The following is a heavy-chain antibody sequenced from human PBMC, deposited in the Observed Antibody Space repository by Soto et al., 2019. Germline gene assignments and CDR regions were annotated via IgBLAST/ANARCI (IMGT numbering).Heavy chain of an antibody. D-gene: IGHD4-17*01. CDR2: IYYSGST. Sequence: QLQLQESGPGLVQPSETLSLTCTVSGGSISSSSYYWGWIRQPPGKGLEWIGSIYYSGSTYYNPSLKSRVTITVDTSKNQSSLKLSSVTAADTAVYYCARQPYGDYVSWFDPWGQGTLVTVAS. CDR1: GGSISSSSYY. J-gene: IGHJ5*02. V-gene: IGHV4-39*01. CDR3: ARQPYGDYVSWFDP.